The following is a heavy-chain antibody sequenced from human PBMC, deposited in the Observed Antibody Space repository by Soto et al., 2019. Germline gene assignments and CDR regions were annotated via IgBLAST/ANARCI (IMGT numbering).Heavy chain of an antibody. CDR3: ARGTYVEYGTPPDL. D-gene: IGHD4-17*01. CDR2: VSEDGSST. J-gene: IGHJ4*01. CDR1: GFSFSSFW. V-gene: IGHV3-74*01. Sequence: EVQLVESGGGLVQPGGSLSLSCAASGFSFSSFWMHWVRQAPRKGLAWVSRVSEDGSSTHYADSVKGRFTISRDNAKNTLSRQMNSLRAVDTAVYYCARGTYVEYGTPPDLWGKGVLVSVSS.